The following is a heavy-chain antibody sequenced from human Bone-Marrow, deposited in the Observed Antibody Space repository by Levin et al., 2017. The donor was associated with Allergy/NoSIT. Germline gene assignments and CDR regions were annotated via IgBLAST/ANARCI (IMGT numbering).Heavy chain of an antibody. Sequence: ASVKVSCKASGYIFTDYYMHWVRQAPGQGLEWMGWINPNTGGTSYSQNFQGRVTMTRDTSISTAYMGLSSLRSDDTAVYYCARGIASGGKTYYYYYMDVWGRGTTVAVSS. CDR3: ARGIASGGKTYYYYYMDV. CDR2: INPNTGGT. D-gene: IGHD6-13*01. V-gene: IGHV1-2*02. J-gene: IGHJ6*03. CDR1: GYIFTDYY.